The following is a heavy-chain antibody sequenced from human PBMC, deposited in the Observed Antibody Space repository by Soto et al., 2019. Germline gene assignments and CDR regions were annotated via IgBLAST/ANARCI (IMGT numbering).Heavy chain of an antibody. D-gene: IGHD4-4*01. CDR2: IIPFIGTA. Sequence: SVKVSCKASGGTFSSYAISWVRQAPGQGLEWMGRIIPFIGTANYAQKFQGRVTITADESTSTAYMELTSLRSEDTAVYYCARVVMPTVPASYYYRMDVWGQGTTVTVSS. J-gene: IGHJ6*02. CDR1: GGTFSSYA. V-gene: IGHV1-69*11. CDR3: ARVVMPTVPASYYYRMDV.